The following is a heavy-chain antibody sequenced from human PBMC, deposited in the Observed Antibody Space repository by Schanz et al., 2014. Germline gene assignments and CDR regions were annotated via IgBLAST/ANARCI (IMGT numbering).Heavy chain of an antibody. CDR2: ISGSGGST. V-gene: IGHV3-23*04. CDR1: GFTFSKYW. CDR3: AKGMGYCSGGTCYDYYYYGLDV. J-gene: IGHJ6*02. D-gene: IGHD2-15*01. Sequence: EVQLVESGGGLVQPGGSLRLSCGGSGFTFSKYWMSWVRQAPGKGLEWVSGISGSGGSTYYADSVKGRFTVSRDNSENTLYLQMNSLSADDTAVFYCAKGMGYCSGGTCYDYYYYGLDVWGQGTTVTVSS.